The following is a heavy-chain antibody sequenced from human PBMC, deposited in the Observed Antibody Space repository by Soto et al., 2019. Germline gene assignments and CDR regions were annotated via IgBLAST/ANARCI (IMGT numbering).Heavy chain of an antibody. J-gene: IGHJ5*02. CDR3: AREGIVWSNRNYWFDP. CDR1: GYTFTTYY. CDR2: INPSGGST. Sequence: QVQLVQSGAEVKKPGASVRVSCRASGYTFTTYYIHWVRQAPGQGLEWMGIINPSGGSTSYAQKFQGRVTITRDTSTSTVYMELSSLRSEDTAVYYCAREGIVWSNRNYWFDPWGQGTLVTVSS. D-gene: IGHD2-21*01. V-gene: IGHV1-46*01.